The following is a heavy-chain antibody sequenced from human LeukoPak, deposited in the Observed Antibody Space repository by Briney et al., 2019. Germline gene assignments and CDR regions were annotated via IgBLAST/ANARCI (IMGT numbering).Heavy chain of an antibody. CDR2: ISGSGGST. Sequence: QPGGSLRLSCAASGLTFSSYAMSWVRQAPGKGLEWVSAISGSGGSTYYADSVKGRFTISRDNSKNTLYLQMNSLRAEDTAVYYCAKDLGDGYNYRDPWDAFDIWGQGTMVTVSS. CDR3: AKDLGDGYNYRDPWDAFDI. CDR1: GLTFSSYA. V-gene: IGHV3-23*01. D-gene: IGHD5-24*01. J-gene: IGHJ3*02.